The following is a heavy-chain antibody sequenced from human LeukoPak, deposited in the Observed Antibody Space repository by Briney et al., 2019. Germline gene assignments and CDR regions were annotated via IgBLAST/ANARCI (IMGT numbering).Heavy chain of an antibody. CDR3: ARGVRWLQLSYFDY. CDR1: GGSISSSSFH. Sequence: SETLSLICTVSGGSISSSSFHWGWIRQPQGKGLEGIGTIFYSGSTYYNPSLKSRVTMSVDTSKNQFSLKLSSVTAADTAVYYCARGVRWLQLSYFDYWGQGTLVTVSS. D-gene: IGHD5-24*01. CDR2: IFYSGST. V-gene: IGHV4-39*07. J-gene: IGHJ4*02.